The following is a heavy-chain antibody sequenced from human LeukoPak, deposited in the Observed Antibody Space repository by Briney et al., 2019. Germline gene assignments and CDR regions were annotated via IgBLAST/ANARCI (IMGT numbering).Heavy chain of an antibody. J-gene: IGHJ3*02. CDR1: GGTFSIYA. CDR2: IIPIFGTA. CDR3: ASSRLNDYGDKDDAFDI. D-gene: IGHD4-17*01. Sequence: ASVKVSCKASGGTFSIYAISWVRQAPGQGLEWMGGIIPIFGTANYAQKFQGRVTITADESTSTAYMELSSLRSEDTAVYYCASSRLNDYGDKDDAFDIWGQGTMVTVSS. V-gene: IGHV1-69*01.